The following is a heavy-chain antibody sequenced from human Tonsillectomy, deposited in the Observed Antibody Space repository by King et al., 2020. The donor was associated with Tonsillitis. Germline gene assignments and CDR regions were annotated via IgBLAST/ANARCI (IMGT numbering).Heavy chain of an antibody. CDR1: GFPFTDAW. V-gene: IGHV3-15*01. Sequence: VQLVESGGGLVKPGGSLRLSCAVSGFPFTDAWMSWVRQAPGKGLEWVSRIKSKTDGGTIDYAGSVKGRFTISRDDSKSTLYLQMDSLKPEDTAMYYCTIRSRPGGPGTLVTVSS. D-gene: IGHD2-2*01. CDR3: TIRSRP. J-gene: IGHJ1*01. CDR2: IKSKTDGGTI.